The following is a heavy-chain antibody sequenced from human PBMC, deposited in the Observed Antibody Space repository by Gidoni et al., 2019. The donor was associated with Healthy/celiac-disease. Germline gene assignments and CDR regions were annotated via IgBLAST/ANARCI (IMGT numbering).Heavy chain of an antibody. CDR1: GGSFSGYY. Sequence: QVQLQQWGAGLLKPSETLSLTCAVYGGSFSGYYWNWIRQPPGKGLEWIGEINHSGSTNYNPSLKSRVTVSVDTSKNQFSLKLSSVTAADTAVYYCARGPDCSTTSCYGWEYFRHWGQGTLVTVSS. J-gene: IGHJ1*01. V-gene: IGHV4-34*01. CDR3: ARGPDCSTTSCYGWEYFRH. D-gene: IGHD2-2*01. CDR2: INHSGST.